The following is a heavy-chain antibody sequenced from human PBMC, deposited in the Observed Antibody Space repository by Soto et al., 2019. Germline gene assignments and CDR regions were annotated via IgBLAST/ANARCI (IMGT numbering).Heavy chain of an antibody. D-gene: IGHD6-13*01. J-gene: IGHJ5*02. V-gene: IGHV5-51*01. Sequence: PGASLKISCKGSGYSFTSYWIGWVRQMPGKGLEWMGIIYPGDSDTRYSPSFQGQVTISADKSISTAYLQWSSLKASDTAMYYCARDSSSWYGWLDPWGQGTLVTVSS. CDR1: GYSFTSYW. CDR3: ARDSSSWYGWLDP. CDR2: IYPGDSDT.